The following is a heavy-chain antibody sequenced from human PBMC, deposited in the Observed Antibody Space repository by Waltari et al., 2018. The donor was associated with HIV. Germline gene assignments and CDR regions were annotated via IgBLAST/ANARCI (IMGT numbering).Heavy chain of an antibody. CDR3: ATSRTFDY. J-gene: IGHJ4*02. CDR2: INSDESST. V-gene: IGHV3-74*01. CDR1: GCTFCSYW. Sequence: VQLVESGGGLVHPGGSLRHSCAAFGCTFCSYWRHWVRQVPGKGLIWVSRINSDESSTCYADSVKGRFTISRDNAKNTLYLQMNSLRAEDTAVYYCATSRTFDYWGQGTLVTVSS.